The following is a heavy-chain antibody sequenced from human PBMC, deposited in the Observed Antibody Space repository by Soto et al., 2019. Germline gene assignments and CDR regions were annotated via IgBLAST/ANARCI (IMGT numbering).Heavy chain of an antibody. CDR2: IYHSGST. D-gene: IGHD2-15*01. V-gene: IGHV4-39*01. J-gene: IGHJ4*02. CDR1: GGSISGSSYD. Sequence: SETLSLTCSVSGGSISGSSYDWGRIRQPPGKGLEWIGSIYHSGSTYDNPSLKSRVTISVDTSKNQFSLKLSSVTAADTAVYYCARRDIYGHQAPYWGQGTLVTVSS. CDR3: ARRDIYGHQAPY.